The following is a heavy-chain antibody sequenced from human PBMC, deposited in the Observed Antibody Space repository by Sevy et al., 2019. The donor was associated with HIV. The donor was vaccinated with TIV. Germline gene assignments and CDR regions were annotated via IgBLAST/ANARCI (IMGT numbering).Heavy chain of an antibody. V-gene: IGHV3-11*06. J-gene: IGHJ4*02. CDR1: GFTFSDYY. CDR3: ARSLKDWTPSAGH. CDR2: ISSITGYT. D-gene: IGHD1-1*01. Sequence: GGSLRLSCTASGFTFSDYYMSWIRQAPGKGLECVSFISSITGYTNYADSVKGRFTISRDNAKNSLYLQMNNLRAEDTAIYYCARSLKDWTPSAGHWGQGTLVTVSS.